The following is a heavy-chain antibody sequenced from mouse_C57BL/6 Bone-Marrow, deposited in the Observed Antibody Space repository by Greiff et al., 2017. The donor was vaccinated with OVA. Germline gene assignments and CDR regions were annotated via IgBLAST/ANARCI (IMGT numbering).Heavy chain of an antibody. J-gene: IGHJ1*03. CDR1: GYTFTNYW. CDR2: IYPGGGYT. D-gene: IGHD2-3*01. V-gene: IGHV1-63*01. CDR3: ARRIYDGTLGYFDV. Sequence: QVQLKESGAELVRPGTSVKMSCKASGYTFTNYWIGWAKQRPGHGLEWIGDIYPGGGYTNYNEKFKGKATLTADKSSSTAYMQFSSLTSEDSAIYYCARRIYDGTLGYFDVWGTGTTVTVSS.